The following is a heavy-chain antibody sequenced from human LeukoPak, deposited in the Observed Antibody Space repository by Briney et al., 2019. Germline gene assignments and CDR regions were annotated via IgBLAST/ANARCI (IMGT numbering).Heavy chain of an antibody. J-gene: IGHJ4*02. CDR3: ARLAARYY. V-gene: IGHV4-4*02. CDR1: GGSISSINC. Sequence: SWTLSLTCAVSGGSISSINCWSWVRQPPGKGLEWSGESCHSGSTNYNPSLKSRVTISVDKSKNQFSLQLSSVISPETAVYYCARLAARYYWGQGTLVIVSS. D-gene: IGHD6-6*01. CDR2: SCHSGST.